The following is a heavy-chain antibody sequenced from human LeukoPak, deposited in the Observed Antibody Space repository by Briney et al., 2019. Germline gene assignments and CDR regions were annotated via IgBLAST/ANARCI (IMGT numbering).Heavy chain of an antibody. CDR3: AKAQSFIVAVFDY. CDR1: GSAFSSYA. V-gene: IGHV3-23*01. CDR2: ISGSGGST. J-gene: IGHJ4*02. Sequence: GGSLRLSCAASGSAFSSYAMSWVRQSPKKGLEWVSSISGSGGSTYYGDSVKGRFTISRDNSKNTLYLQMNSLRAEDTAVYYCAKAQSFIVAVFDYWGQGTLVTVSS. D-gene: IGHD5-12*01.